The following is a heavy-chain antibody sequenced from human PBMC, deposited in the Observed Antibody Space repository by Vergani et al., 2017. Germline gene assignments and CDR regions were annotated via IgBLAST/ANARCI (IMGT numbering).Heavy chain of an antibody. CDR2: IYPGDSDT. CDR1: GYSFTSYW. J-gene: IGHJ6*02. Sequence: EVQLVQSGAEVKKPGESLKISCKGSGYSFTSYWIGWVRQMPGKGLEGMGIIYPGDSDTRYSPSFQGQVTISADKSISTAYLQWSSLKASDTAMYYCARQVAVADDYYYYGMDVWGQGTTVTVSS. V-gene: IGHV5-51*01. CDR3: ARQVAVADDYYYYGMDV. D-gene: IGHD6-19*01.